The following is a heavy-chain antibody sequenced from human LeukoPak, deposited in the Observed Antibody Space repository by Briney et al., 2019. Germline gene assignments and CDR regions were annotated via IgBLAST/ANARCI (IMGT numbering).Heavy chain of an antibody. D-gene: IGHD3-3*01. CDR3: AGSTYYDFWSGPTRFDY. J-gene: IGHJ4*02. CDR2: IYYSGST. V-gene: IGHV4-59*01. Sequence: SETLSLTCTASGGSISSYYWSWIRQPPGKGLEWIGYIYYSGSTNYNPSLKSRVTISVDTSKNQFSLKLSSVTAADTAVYYCAGSTYYDFWSGPTRFDYWGQGTLVTVSS. CDR1: GGSISSYY.